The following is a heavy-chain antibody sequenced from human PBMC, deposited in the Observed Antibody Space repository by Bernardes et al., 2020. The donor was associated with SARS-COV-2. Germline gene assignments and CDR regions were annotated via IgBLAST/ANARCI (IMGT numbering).Heavy chain of an antibody. CDR1: GFTFSSYA. D-gene: IGHD2-2*01. CDR3: AKGELVVPAARDNWNYYYYGMDV. V-gene: IGHV3-23*01. CDR2: ISGSGGST. Sequence: VGSLSLSCAASGFTFSSYAMSWVRQAPGKGLEWVSAISGSGGSTYYADSVKGRFTISRDNSKNTLYLQMNSLRAEDTAVYYCAKGELVVPAARDNWNYYYYGMDVWGQGTTVTVSS. J-gene: IGHJ6*02.